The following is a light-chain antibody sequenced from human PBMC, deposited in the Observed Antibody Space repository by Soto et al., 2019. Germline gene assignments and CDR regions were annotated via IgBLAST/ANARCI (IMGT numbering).Light chain of an antibody. V-gene: IGKV1-9*01. CDR2: AAS. CDR1: QGISTY. J-gene: IGKJ2*01. Sequence: DIPLTQSPSFLSASVGDRVTITCRASQGISTYLAWYHQEPGKAPKLLIYAASTLQSGVPSGFSGSGSGTEFTLTISSLQPEDFATYFCQQLNSFPFTFGQGTNLEIK. CDR3: QQLNSFPFT.